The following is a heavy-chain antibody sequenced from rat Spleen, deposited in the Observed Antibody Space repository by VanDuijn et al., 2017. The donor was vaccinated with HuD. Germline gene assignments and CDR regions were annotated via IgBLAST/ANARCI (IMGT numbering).Heavy chain of an antibody. CDR3: ARGSVFFDY. CDR1: GFSLTNYG. V-gene: IGHV2S8*01. J-gene: IGHJ2*01. CDR2: IWSHGGI. Sequence: QVQLKESGPGLVQPSQTLSLTCTVSGFSLTNYGVSWGHQPPGKGLEWMGVIWSHGGIDYNSAIKSRLSISRDTSKSQVFLKMNSLQTEDTAMYFCARGSVFFDYWGQGVMVTVSS.